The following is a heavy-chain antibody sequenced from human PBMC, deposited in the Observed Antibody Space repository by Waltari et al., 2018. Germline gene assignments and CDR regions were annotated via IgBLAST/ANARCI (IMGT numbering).Heavy chain of an antibody. CDR2: IYYSGST. CDR3: ARGAGAVAGHTYFDY. J-gene: IGHJ4*02. CDR1: GGAVNSASYY. Sequence: QVQLQESGPGLVKPSETLSPTCTVSGGAVNSASYYWTSIRQPPGKGLEWIAYIYYSGSTNYNPSLKSRVTISVDTSKNQFSLNLYSVTAADTAVYYCARGAGAVAGHTYFDYWGQGTLVTVSS. V-gene: IGHV4-61*01. D-gene: IGHD6-19*01.